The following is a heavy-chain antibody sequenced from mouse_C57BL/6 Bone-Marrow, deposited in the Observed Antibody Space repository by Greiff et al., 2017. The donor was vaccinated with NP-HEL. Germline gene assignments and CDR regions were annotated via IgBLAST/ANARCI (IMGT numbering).Heavy chain of an antibody. CDR2: INPYNGGT. CDR1: GYTFTDYY. V-gene: IGHV1-19*01. Sequence: EVQLQQSGPVLVKPGASVKMSCKASGYTFTDYYMNWVKQSHGKSLEWIGVINPYNGGTSYNQKFKGKATLTVDKSSSTAYMELNSLTSEDSAVYYCARHYYGSCYWYFDVWGTGTTVTVSS. J-gene: IGHJ1*03. D-gene: IGHD1-1*01. CDR3: ARHYYGSCYWYFDV.